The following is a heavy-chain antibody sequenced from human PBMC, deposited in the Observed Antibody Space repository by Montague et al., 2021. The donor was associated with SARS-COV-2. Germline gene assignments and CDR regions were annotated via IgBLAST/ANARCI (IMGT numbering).Heavy chain of an antibody. CDR2: IYYSGSI. CDR1: GGSISSYY. V-gene: IGHV4-59*12. CDR3: ARDSIAAAGIGYYYYYGMDV. Sequence: SETLSLTCTVSGGSISSYYWSWIRQPPGKGLEWIGYIYYSGSIYYNPSLKSRVTISVDTSKNQFSLKLSSVTAADTAVYYCARDSIAAAGIGYYYYYGMDVWGQGTTVTVSS. D-gene: IGHD6-13*01. J-gene: IGHJ6*02.